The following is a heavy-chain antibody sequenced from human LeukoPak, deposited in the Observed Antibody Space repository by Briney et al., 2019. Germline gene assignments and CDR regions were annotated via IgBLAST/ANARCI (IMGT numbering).Heavy chain of an antibody. CDR1: GFTFSSYG. Sequence: GGSLRLSCAASGFTFSSYGMHWVRQAPGKGLEWVAVISYDGSNKYYADSVKGRFTISRDNSKNTLYLQMNSLRSDDTAVYYCARDGCDVWGQGTTVTVSS. D-gene: IGHD3-10*01. J-gene: IGHJ6*02. CDR2: ISYDGSNK. CDR3: ARDGCDV. V-gene: IGHV3-30*03.